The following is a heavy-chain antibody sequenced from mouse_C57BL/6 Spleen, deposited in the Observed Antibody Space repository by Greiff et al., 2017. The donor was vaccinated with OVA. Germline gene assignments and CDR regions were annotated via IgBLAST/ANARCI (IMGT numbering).Heavy chain of an antibody. CDR1: GYTFTDYN. CDR2: INPNNGGT. V-gene: IGHV1-18*01. J-gene: IGHJ3*01. D-gene: IGHD1-1*01. CDR3: ARSDYGSSLFAY. Sequence: EVQLQQSGPELVKPGASVKIPCKASGYTFTDYNMDWVKQSHGKSLEWIGDINPNNGGTIYNQKFKGKATLTVDKSSSTAYMELRSLTSEDTAFYYCARSDYGSSLFAYWGQGTLVTVSA.